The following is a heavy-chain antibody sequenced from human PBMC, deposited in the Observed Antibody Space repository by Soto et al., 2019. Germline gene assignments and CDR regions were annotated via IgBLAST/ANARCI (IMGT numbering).Heavy chain of an antibody. Sequence: QITLKESGPTLVKPTQPLTLTCTFSGFSLTTRGVGVGWIRQPPGKALEWLALIYWDDDEGYSPSLKSRLTITKDTSKTQVVLTTTNMDPVDTATYCCAHRPRGYSYHFDYWGQGTLVTVSS. V-gene: IGHV2-5*02. CDR1: GFSLTTRGVG. CDR2: IYWDDDE. CDR3: AHRPRGYSYHFDY. J-gene: IGHJ4*02. D-gene: IGHD5-18*01.